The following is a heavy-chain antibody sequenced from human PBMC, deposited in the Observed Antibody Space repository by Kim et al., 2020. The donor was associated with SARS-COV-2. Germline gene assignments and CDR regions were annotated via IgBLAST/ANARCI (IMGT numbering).Heavy chain of an antibody. V-gene: IGHV1-69*13. CDR1: GGTFSSYA. Sequence: SVKVSCKASGGTFSSYAISWVRQAPGQGLEWMGGIIPIFGTANYAQKFQGRVTITADESTSTAYMELSSLRSEDTAVYYCARAGVLRYFDWLFREFLFDPWGQGTLVTVSS. CDR2: IIPIFGTA. J-gene: IGHJ5*02. D-gene: IGHD3-9*01. CDR3: ARAGVLRYFDWLFREFLFDP.